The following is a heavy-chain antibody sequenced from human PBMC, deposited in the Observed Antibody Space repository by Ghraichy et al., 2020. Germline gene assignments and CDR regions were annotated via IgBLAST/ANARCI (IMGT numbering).Heavy chain of an antibody. J-gene: IGHJ4*02. CDR3: AREYCSGGSCFFGTGGSHFDY. CDR2: THSGGSSM. CDR1: GFTFSRYW. Sequence: GESLNISCAASGFTFSRYWMHWVRQAPGEGLVWVSRTHSGGSSMVYADSVRGRFTISRDNAKNTLYLQMNSLRAEDTAVYYCAREYCSGGSCFFGTGGSHFDYWGQGTLVTVSS. V-gene: IGHV3-74*01. D-gene: IGHD2-15*01.